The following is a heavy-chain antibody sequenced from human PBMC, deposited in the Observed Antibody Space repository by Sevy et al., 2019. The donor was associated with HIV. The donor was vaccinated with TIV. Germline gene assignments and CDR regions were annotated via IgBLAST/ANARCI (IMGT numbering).Heavy chain of an antibody. CDR2: IITSAGKV. CDR3: SRVYSCGGACYDFDY. CDR1: GGTFRSYI. D-gene: IGHD2-21*02. Sequence: ASVKVSCRTFGGTFRSYIIAWMRQAPGQGLEWMGGIITSAGKVNYAQKFRGRVTITADDSTGTTYMEMSSLRSEDTAIYYCSRVYSCGGACYDFDYWGQGTLVTVSS. V-gene: IGHV1-69*13. J-gene: IGHJ4*02.